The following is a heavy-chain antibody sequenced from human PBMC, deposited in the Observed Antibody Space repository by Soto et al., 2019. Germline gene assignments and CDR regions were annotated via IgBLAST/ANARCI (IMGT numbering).Heavy chain of an antibody. D-gene: IGHD6-13*01. CDR3: ARRGPGTYFDY. CDR1: GFTFSSYA. V-gene: IGHV3-23*01. CDR2: ISGSGDST. J-gene: IGHJ4*02. Sequence: PGGSLRLSCAASGFTFSSYAMNWVRQAPGKGLEWVSVISGSGDSTYYADSVKGRFTISRDNSKNPLYLQMNSLRTEDTAVYYCARRGPGTYFDYWGQGTLVTVSS.